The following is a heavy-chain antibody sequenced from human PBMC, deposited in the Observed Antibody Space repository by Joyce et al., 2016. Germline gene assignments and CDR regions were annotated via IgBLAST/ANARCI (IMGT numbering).Heavy chain of an antibody. Sequence: QVQLQQSGPGLVKPSQILSLTCAISGDFVSSNSAAWNWISQSPSRGLEWLGRTFYRSKWYNDYAVSVRSRISINPDTSKNLFSLHLNSVTPEDTAVYYCARDAGFGLDALDIWGQGTMVTVSS. D-gene: IGHD3/OR15-3a*01. J-gene: IGHJ3*02. CDR3: ARDAGFGLDALDI. V-gene: IGHV6-1*01. CDR2: TFYRSKWYN. CDR1: GDFVSSNSAA.